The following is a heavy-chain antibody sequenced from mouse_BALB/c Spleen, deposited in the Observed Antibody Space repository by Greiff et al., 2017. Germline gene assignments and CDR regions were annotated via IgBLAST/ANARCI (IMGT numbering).Heavy chain of an antibody. J-gene: IGHJ1*01. V-gene: IGHV5-12-1*01. CDR1: GFAFSSYD. CDR3: ARVTTVLYWYFDV. D-gene: IGHD1-1*01. CDR2: ISSGGGST. Sequence: EVMLVESGGGLVKPGGSLKLSCAASGFAFSSYDMSWVRQTPEKRLEWVAYISSGGGSTYYPDTVKGRFTISRDNAKNTLYLQMSSLKSEDTAMYYCARVTTVLYWYFDVWGAGTTVTVSS.